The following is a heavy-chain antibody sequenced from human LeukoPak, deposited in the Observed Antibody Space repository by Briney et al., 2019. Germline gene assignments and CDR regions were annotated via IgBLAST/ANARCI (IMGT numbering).Heavy chain of an antibody. CDR2: TYYRSKWYN. J-gene: IGHJ4*02. CDR1: GVSVSSDSAS. CDR3: ASSLASVGGSAFFDY. Sequence: SQTLSLTCAISGVSVSSDSASWSWVRQSPSRGLEWLGRTYYRSKWYNDYAGSAKGRIAINPDTSKNHFSLQLHSVTPEDTAVYYCASSLASVGGSAFFDYWGQGIMVTVSS. D-gene: IGHD3-3*02. V-gene: IGHV6-1*01.